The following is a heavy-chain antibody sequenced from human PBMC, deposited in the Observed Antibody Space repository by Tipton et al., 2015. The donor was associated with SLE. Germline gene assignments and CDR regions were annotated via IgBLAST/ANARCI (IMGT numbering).Heavy chain of an antibody. V-gene: IGHV4-34*01. CDR3: ARGRGWYDFWSGYYPGAFDI. D-gene: IGHD3-3*01. CDR1: GGSFSGYY. Sequence: TLSLTCAVYGGSFSGYYWTWIRQPPGKGLEWIGEINHSGSTNYIPSLKSRVSISVDTSKNQFSLKLSSVTAADTAVYYCARGRGWYDFWSGYYPGAFDIWGQGTMVTVSS. CDR2: INHSGST. J-gene: IGHJ3*02.